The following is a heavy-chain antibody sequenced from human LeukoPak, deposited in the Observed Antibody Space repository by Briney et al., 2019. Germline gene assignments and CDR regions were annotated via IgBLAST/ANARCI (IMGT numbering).Heavy chain of an antibody. J-gene: IGHJ3*02. V-gene: IGHV3-73*01. CDR3: ARDGSVAGFRNAFDI. Sequence: GGSLRLSCAASGFTFSGSAMHWVRQASGKGLEWVGRIRSKANSYATAYAASVEGRFTVSRDDSKNTAYLQMNSLKTEDTAVYYCARDGSVAGFRNAFDIWGQGTMVTVSS. CDR1: GFTFSGSA. D-gene: IGHD6-19*01. CDR2: IRSKANSYAT.